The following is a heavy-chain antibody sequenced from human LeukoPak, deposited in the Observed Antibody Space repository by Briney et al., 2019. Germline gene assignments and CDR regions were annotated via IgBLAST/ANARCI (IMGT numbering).Heavy chain of an antibody. Sequence: PGGSLRLSCAASGFRFSDYYMSWIRQAPGKGLEWVSYISSSGTTISYADSVKGRFTISRDNAKNSLYLQMNSLRAEDTAVYYCAREYYDSSGYPYYYYYYMDVWGKGTTVTISS. CDR3: AREYYDSSGYPYYYYYYMDV. V-gene: IGHV3-11*01. CDR2: ISSSGTTI. D-gene: IGHD3-22*01. CDR1: GFRFSDYY. J-gene: IGHJ6*03.